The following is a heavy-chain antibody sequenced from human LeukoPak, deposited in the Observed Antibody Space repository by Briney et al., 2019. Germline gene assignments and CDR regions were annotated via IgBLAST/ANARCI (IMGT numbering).Heavy chain of an antibody. CDR3: AKCSRRDDFWKRDYYYMDV. CDR1: GFTFSSYA. J-gene: IGHJ6*03. V-gene: IGHV3-23*01. Sequence: PGGSLRLSCAASGFTFSSYAMSWVRQAPGKGLEWVSAISGSGGSTYYADSVKGRFTISRDNSKNTLYLQMNSLRAEDTAVYYCAKCSRRDDFWKRDYYYMDVWGKGTTVTVSS. D-gene: IGHD3-3*01. CDR2: ISGSGGST.